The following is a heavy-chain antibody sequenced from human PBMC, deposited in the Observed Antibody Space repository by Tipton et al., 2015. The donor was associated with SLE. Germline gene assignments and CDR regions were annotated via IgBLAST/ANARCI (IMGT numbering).Heavy chain of an antibody. Sequence: TLSLTCTVPGGSISSYYWGWIRQPPGKGLEWIGSIYYSGSTDYNPSPQSRVTISVDTSKNQFSLKLSSVTAADTAVYYCARRGLGDSNGAFDIWGQGTMVTVSS. CDR1: GGSISSYY. J-gene: IGHJ3*02. CDR3: ARRGLGDSNGAFDI. V-gene: IGHV4-39*01. CDR2: IYYSGST. D-gene: IGHD3-16*01.